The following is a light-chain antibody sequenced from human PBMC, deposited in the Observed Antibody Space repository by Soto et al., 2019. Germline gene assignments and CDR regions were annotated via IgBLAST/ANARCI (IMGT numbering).Light chain of an antibody. CDR2: AAS. V-gene: IGKV1-39*01. Sequence: DIQMTQSPSTLSASVGDRVTITCRASQSISSYLNWYQQKPGKAPKLLIYAASSLQSGVPSRFSGSGSGTDSTLTISSPQPEDFATYYCQQSYSTPPTFGGGTKVDIK. CDR3: QQSYSTPPT. J-gene: IGKJ4*01. CDR1: QSISSY.